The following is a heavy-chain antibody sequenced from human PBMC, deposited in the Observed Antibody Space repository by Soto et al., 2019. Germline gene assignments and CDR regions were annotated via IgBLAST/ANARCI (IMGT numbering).Heavy chain of an antibody. CDR1: GGSISSSNW. J-gene: IGHJ5*02. Sequence: PSETLSLTCAVSGGSISSSNWWNWVRQPPGKGLEWIGEIHHSGSTNYNPSLKSRVTISVDKSKNQFSLKLNSVTAADTAAYYCARVRQGCSSTSCYFDPWGQGTLVTVSS. V-gene: IGHV4-4*02. D-gene: IGHD2-2*01. CDR3: ARVRQGCSSTSCYFDP. CDR2: IHHSGST.